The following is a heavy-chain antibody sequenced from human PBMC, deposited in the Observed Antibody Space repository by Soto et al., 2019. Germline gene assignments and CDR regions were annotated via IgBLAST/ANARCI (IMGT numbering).Heavy chain of an antibody. D-gene: IGHD5-18*01. CDR1: GGTFSSYT. V-gene: IGHV1-69*02. CDR3: ATQSETAMDTDY. CDR2: IIPILGIA. J-gene: IGHJ4*02. Sequence: QVQLVQSGAEVKKPGSSVKVSCTASGGTFSSYTISWVRQAPGQGLEWMGRIIPILGIANYAQKFQGRVTITADKSTSTAYMELSSLRSEDTAVYYCATQSETAMDTDYWGQGTLVTVSS.